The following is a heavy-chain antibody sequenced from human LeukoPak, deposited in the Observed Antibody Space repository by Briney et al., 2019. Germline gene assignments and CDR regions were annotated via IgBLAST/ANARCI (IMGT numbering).Heavy chain of an antibody. CDR2: ISGSGSSI. CDR1: GFTFSTYE. Sequence: GGSLRLSCTASGFTFSTYEMNWVRQAPGKGLEWISYISGSGSSIFYADSLQGRFTVSRDNAKNSVYLQMNSLRAEDTVVYYCAREGGFGYDDAFDTWGHGTTVTVSS. V-gene: IGHV3-48*03. D-gene: IGHD3-16*02. J-gene: IGHJ3*02. CDR3: AREGGFGYDDAFDT.